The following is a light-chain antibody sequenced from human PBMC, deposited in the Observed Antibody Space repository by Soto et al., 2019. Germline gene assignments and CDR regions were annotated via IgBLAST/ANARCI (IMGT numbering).Light chain of an antibody. CDR3: QQSYSSPPT. V-gene: IGKV1-39*01. J-gene: IGKJ1*01. CDR2: AAS. CDR1: QNIENY. Sequence: DIQMTQSPSSLSASVGDSVTITCRASQNIENYVNWYQQKPGKAPKLLIFAASSLQSGVPSRFSGSRSGPDFTLTISSLQPEDFATYYCQQSYSSPPTFGQGTKVDIK.